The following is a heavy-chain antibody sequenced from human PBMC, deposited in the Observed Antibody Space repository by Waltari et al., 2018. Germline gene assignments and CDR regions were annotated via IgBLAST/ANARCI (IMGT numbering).Heavy chain of an antibody. CDR1: GFTFSSYW. V-gene: IGHV3-7*01. CDR2: IKQDGSEK. Sequence: EVQLVESGGGLVQPGGSLRLSCAASGFTFSSYWMSWVRQAPGKGLEWVANIKQDGSEKYYVDSVKGRFTISRDNAKNSLYLQMNSLRAEDTAVYYCARDDSLRGGYDRVGYYGMDVWGQGTTVTVSS. D-gene: IGHD5-12*01. CDR3: ARDDSLRGGYDRVGYYGMDV. J-gene: IGHJ6*02.